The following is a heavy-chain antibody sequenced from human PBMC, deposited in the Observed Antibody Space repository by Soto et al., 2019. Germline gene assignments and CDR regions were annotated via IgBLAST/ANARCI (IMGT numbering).Heavy chain of an antibody. D-gene: IGHD1-1*01. J-gene: IGHJ4*02. CDR2: IIPIFGTA. Sequence: QVQLVQSGAEVKKPGSSVKVSCKASVGTFSSYAISWVRQAPGQGLEWMGGIIPIFGTANYAQKFQGRVTITADESTSTAYRELSSVRSEDTAVYYCVRRLQRVRREIDYWGQGTLVTVSS. CDR1: VGTFSSYA. V-gene: IGHV1-69*01. CDR3: VRRLQRVRREIDY.